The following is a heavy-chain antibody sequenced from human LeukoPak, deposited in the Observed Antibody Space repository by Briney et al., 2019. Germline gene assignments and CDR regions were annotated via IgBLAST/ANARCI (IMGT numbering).Heavy chain of an antibody. Sequence: SETLSLTCAVYGGSFSGYYWSWIRQPPGKGPEWIGEINHSGSTNYNPSLESRVTISVDTSKNQFSLKLSSVTAADTAVYYCARVLYYDFWSGREGNYFDYWGQGTLVTVSS. V-gene: IGHV4-34*01. CDR1: GGSFSGYY. D-gene: IGHD3-3*01. CDR3: ARVLYYDFWSGREGNYFDY. CDR2: INHSGST. J-gene: IGHJ4*02.